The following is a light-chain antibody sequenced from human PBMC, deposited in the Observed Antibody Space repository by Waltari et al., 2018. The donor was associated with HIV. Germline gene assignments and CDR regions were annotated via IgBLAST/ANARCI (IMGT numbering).Light chain of an antibody. V-gene: IGLV1-40*01. CDR1: SPNIGAGYD. CDR2: GNS. J-gene: IGLJ3*02. CDR3: QSYDSSLSGCV. Sequence: QSVLTQPPSVAGAPGQRVTISCTGSSPNIGAGYDVHWYQQLPGPAPKLLIYGNSNRPSGVPDRCAGCKSGTSASLAITGLQAEEEADYYCQSYDSSLSGCVFGGGTKLPVL.